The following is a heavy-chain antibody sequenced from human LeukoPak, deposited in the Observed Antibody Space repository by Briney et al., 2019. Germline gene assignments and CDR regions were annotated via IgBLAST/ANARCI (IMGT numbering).Heavy chain of an antibody. V-gene: IGHV3-30*04. J-gene: IGHJ4*02. CDR2: ISYDGSNK. Sequence: GSLRISCAASGFTFSSYAMHWVRQAPGKGLEWGAVISYDGSNKYYADSVKGRFTISRDNSKNTLYLQMNSLRAEDTAVYYCARGGPSSGWYFDYWGQGTLVTVSS. CDR1: GFTFSSYA. CDR3: ARGGPSSGWYFDY. D-gene: IGHD6-19*01.